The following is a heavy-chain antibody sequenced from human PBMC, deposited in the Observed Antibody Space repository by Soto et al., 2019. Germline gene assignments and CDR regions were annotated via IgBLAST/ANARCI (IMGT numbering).Heavy chain of an antibody. CDR3: ARGGRYFDWLLLGYYYYGMDV. D-gene: IGHD3-9*01. Sequence: GASVKVSCKASGYTFTNSGISWVRQAPGQGLEWMGWISTDNGNTNYAQHLQGRVSMTRNTSISTAYMELSSLRSEDTAVYYCARGGRYFDWLLLGYYYYGMDVWGQGTTVTVSS. CDR2: ISTDNGNT. V-gene: IGHV1-18*01. J-gene: IGHJ6*02. CDR1: GYTFTNSG.